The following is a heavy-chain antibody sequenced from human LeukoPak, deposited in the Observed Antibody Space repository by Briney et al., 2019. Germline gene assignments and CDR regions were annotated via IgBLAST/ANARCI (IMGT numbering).Heavy chain of an antibody. V-gene: IGHV3-23*01. Sequence: GGSLRLSCAASGFTFSNFWMSWVRQAPGKGLEWISTIYIDSVKGRFTISRDNSKNTLYLQMNSLRAEDTAVYYCAKDPDMVRGVIDGTYYYYGMDVWGQGTTVTVSS. CDR1: GFTFSNFW. D-gene: IGHD3-10*01. CDR2: I. J-gene: IGHJ6*02. CDR3: AKDPDMVRGVIDGTYYYYGMDV.